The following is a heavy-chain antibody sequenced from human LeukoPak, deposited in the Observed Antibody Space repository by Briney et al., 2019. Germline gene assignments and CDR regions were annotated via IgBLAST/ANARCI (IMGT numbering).Heavy chain of an antibody. CDR2: FDPEDGET. D-gene: IGHD4-17*01. CDR3: ATALGGDYVGDAFDI. CDR1: GYTLAELS. Sequence: GASVKVSCKVSGYTLAELSMHWVRQAPGKGLEWMGGFDPEDGETIYAQKFQGRVTMTEDTSTDTAYMELSSLKSEDTAVYYCATALGGDYVGDAFDIWGQGTMVTVSS. V-gene: IGHV1-24*01. J-gene: IGHJ3*02.